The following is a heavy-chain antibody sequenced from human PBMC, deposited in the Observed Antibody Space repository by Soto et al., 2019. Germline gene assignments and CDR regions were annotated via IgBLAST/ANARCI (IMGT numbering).Heavy chain of an antibody. CDR2: IYPGDSDT. V-gene: IGHV5-51*01. J-gene: IGHJ4*02. Sequence: RVESLKISCKGLGNSFNNWIGWVRQMPGKGLEWVGIIYPGDSDTNYSPSFQGHVTISADKSISTAYLQWSSLKASDTAMYYCARLQAAAGDNDLTFDYWGQGTLVTVSS. D-gene: IGHD6-13*01. CDR1: GNSFNNW. CDR3: ARLQAAAGDNDLTFDY.